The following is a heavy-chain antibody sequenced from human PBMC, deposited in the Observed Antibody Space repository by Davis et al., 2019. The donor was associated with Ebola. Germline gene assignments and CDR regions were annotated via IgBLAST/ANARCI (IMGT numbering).Heavy chain of an antibody. CDR3: ARQGCTNGVCFSEIDY. D-gene: IGHD2-8*01. J-gene: IGHJ4*02. Sequence: MPSETLSLTCTVSGGSISSSSFYWGWIRQPPGKGLEWIGSIYYSVSTYYNPSLKSRVTISVATSKNQFSLKLNAVTAADTAVYYWARQGCTNGVCFSEIDYWGQGTLVTVSS. CDR2: IYYSVST. V-gene: IGHV4-39*01. CDR1: GGSISSSSFY.